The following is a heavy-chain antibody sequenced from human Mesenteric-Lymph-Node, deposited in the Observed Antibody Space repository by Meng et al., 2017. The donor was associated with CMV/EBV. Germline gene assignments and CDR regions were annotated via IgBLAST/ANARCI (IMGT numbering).Heavy chain of an antibody. J-gene: IGHJ4*02. CDR3: ARDCGYDFWSGTYKYYFDY. CDR2: ISAYNGNT. V-gene: IGHV1-18*01. Sequence: ASVKVSCKASGYTFTSYGISWVRQAPGQGLEWMGWISAYNGNTNYAQKLQGRVTMTTYTSTSTAYMELRSLRSDDTAVYYCARDCGYDFWSGTYKYYFDYWGQGTLVTVSS. D-gene: IGHD3-3*01. CDR1: GYTFTSYG.